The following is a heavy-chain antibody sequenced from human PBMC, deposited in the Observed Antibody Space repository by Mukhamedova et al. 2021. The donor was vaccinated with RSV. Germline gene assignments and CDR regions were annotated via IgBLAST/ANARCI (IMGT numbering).Heavy chain of an antibody. CDR2: ISSSSSYI. D-gene: IGHD3-10*01. CDR3: ARPYYGSGSPGGWFDP. V-gene: IGHV3-21*01. Sequence: WVRQAPGKGLEWVSSISSSSSYIYYADSVKGRFTISRDNAKNSLYLQMNSLRAEDTAVYYCARPYYGSGSPGGWFDPWGQGTLVT. J-gene: IGHJ5*02.